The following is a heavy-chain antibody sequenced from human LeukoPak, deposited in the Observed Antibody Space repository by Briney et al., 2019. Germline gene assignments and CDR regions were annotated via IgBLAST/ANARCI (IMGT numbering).Heavy chain of an antibody. CDR3: GRPGQVPLVILSGIHPSRGEKFSYHAMDV. V-gene: IGHV1-46*01. CDR2: IRPSGDRT. CDR1: GHTFTSAY. Sequence: SVTVSCTASGHTFTSAYIHWVRQAPLHGLERMGVIRPSGDRTIYDQTFQGRATVIRNTSTSTVNMELSSLRSEDTAIYYCGRPGQVPLVILSGIHPSRGEKFSYHAMDVWGQGTTVTVSS. D-gene: IGHD1-26*01. J-gene: IGHJ6*02.